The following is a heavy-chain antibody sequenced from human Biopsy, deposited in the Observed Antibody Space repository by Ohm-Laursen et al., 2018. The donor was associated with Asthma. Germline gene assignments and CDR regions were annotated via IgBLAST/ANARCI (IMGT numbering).Heavy chain of an antibody. Sequence: TLSLTCDVYPGSFSGFFWTWIRQSPGKGLEWIGETNERGVTDNNPSLKSRVIISIDTYWNRVSLKLTSVTAADTAVYYCARGPELDVWGQGTTVTVSS. J-gene: IGHJ6*02. V-gene: IGHV4-34*01. CDR3: ARGPELDV. CDR2: TNERGVT. CDR1: PGSFSGFF.